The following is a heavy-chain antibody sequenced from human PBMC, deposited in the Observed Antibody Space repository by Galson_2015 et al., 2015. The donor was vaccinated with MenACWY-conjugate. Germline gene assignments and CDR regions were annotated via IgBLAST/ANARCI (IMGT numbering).Heavy chain of an antibody. D-gene: IGHD2/OR15-2a*01. Sequence: ETLPLTCTVSGGSASSSGYYWTWIRQPPGKGLEWIGLIYDSGTTKYNPSLKGRVSISLDTSKNQVSLKLSSVTAADTAVYYCAREFSYWGQGTLVTVPS. J-gene: IGHJ4*02. CDR3: AREFSY. V-gene: IGHV4-61*08. CDR2: IYDSGTT. CDR1: GGSASSSGYY.